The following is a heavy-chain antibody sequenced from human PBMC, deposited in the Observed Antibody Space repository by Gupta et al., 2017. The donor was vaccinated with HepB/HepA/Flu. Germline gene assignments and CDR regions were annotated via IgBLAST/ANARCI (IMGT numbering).Heavy chain of an antibody. CDR3: ARTSSGWYGYYYYYMDV. D-gene: IGHD6-19*01. CDR2: IKQDGSEK. CDR1: GFTFSSYW. Sequence: EVQLVESGGGLVQPGGSLRLSCAASGFTFSSYWMSWVRQAPGKGLEWVANIKQDGSEKYYVDSVKGRFTISRDNAKNSLYLQMNSLRAEDTAVYYCARTSSGWYGYYYYYMDVWGKGTTVTVSS. V-gene: IGHV3-7*01. J-gene: IGHJ6*03.